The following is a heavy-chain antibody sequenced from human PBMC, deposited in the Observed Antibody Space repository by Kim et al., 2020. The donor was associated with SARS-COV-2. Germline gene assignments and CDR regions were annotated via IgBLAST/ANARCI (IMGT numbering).Heavy chain of an antibody. J-gene: IGHJ3*02. D-gene: IGHD3-10*01. V-gene: IGHV4-34*01. CDR2: INHSGST. CDR3: ARVSGSYYMIDPGWDAFDI. Sequence: SETLSLTCAVYGGSFSGYYWSWIRQPPGKGLEWIGEINHSGSTNYNPSLKSRVTISVDTSKNQFSLKLSSVTAADTAVYYCARVSGSYYMIDPGWDAFDIWGQGTMVTVSS. CDR1: GGSFSGYY.